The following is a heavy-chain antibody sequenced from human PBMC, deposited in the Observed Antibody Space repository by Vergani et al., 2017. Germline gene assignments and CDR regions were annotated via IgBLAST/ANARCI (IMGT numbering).Heavy chain of an antibody. CDR2: IYYSGST. Sequence: QVQLQESGPGLVKPSGTLSLTCTVSGGSISSGDYYWSWIRQPPGKGLEWIGYIYYSGSTYYNPSLKSRVTISVDTSKNQFSLKLSSVTAADTAVYYCARDSSGYYTTRGSFFDYWGQGTLVTVSS. D-gene: IGHD3-22*01. CDR3: ARDSSGYYTTRGSFFDY. J-gene: IGHJ4*02. CDR1: GGSISSGDYY. V-gene: IGHV4-30-4*01.